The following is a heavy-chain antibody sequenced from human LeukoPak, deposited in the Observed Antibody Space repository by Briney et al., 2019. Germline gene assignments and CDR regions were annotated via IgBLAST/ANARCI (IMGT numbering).Heavy chain of an antibody. V-gene: IGHV3-74*01. CDR3: SRSAYYDGSGNYYDY. CDR2: ISDGGGTT. D-gene: IGHD3-22*01. CDR1: GFTFSSYW. Sequence: GGSLRLSCAASGFTFSSYWMHWVRQAPGKGLVWVSRISDGGGTTTYADSVKGRFTISRDNAKNTLYLQMNGLRAEDTAVYYCSRSAYYDGSGNYYDYWGQGTLVTVSS. J-gene: IGHJ4*02.